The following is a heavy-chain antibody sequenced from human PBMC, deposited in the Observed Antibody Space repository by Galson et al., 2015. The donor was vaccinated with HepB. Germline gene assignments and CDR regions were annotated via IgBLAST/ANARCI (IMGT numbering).Heavy chain of an antibody. D-gene: IGHD2-2*02. Sequence: SLRLSCAASGFTFSSYSMNWVRQAPGKGLEWVSYISSSSSTIYYADSVKGRFTISRDNAKNSLYLQMNSLRAEDTAVYYCARAPRYCSSTSCYTGDYWGQGTLVTVSS. CDR1: GFTFSSYS. V-gene: IGHV3-48*01. CDR3: ARAPRYCSSTSCYTGDY. CDR2: ISSSSSTI. J-gene: IGHJ4*02.